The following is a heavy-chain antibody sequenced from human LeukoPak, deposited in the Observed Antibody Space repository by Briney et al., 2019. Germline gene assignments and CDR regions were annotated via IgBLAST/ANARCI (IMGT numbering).Heavy chain of an antibody. J-gene: IGHJ4*02. CDR1: GFTFSSYW. CDR2: IKQDGSEK. V-gene: IGHV3-7*01. Sequence: GGSLRLSCAASGFTFSSYWMSWVRQAPGKGLEWVANIKQDGSEKYYVDSVKGRFTISRDNAKNSLYLQMNSLRAEDTAVYYCARDQDYGGNLFDYWGQGTLATVSS. CDR3: ARDQDYGGNLFDY. D-gene: IGHD4-23*01.